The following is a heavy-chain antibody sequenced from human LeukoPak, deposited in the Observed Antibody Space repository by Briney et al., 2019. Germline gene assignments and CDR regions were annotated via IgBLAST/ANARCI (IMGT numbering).Heavy chain of an antibody. D-gene: IGHD2-15*01. CDR2: ISYDGSNK. V-gene: IGHV3-30*18. J-gene: IGHJ4*02. CDR3: AKEGYCSGGSCYSFDY. Sequence: GGSLRLSCAASGFTFSSYGMHWVRQAPGKGLERVAVISYDGSNKYYADSVKGRFTISRDNSKNTLYLQMNSLRAEDTAVYYCAKEGYCSGGSCYSFDYWGQGTLVTVSS. CDR1: GFTFSSYG.